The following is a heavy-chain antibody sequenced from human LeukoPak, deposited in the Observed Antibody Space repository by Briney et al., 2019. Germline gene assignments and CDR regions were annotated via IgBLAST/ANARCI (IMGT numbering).Heavy chain of an antibody. CDR1: GFSFRTYA. CDR3: SSKLFGDY. Sequence: GGSLRLSCAASGFSFRTYATNWVRQAPGKGLEWVSTISSNGGSTYFTDSVKGRSTISRDNSKNTLYLQMNSLRAEDTAIYYCSSKLFGDYWGQGTLVTVSS. J-gene: IGHJ4*02. V-gene: IGHV3-23*01. CDR2: ISSNGGST. D-gene: IGHD2-21*01.